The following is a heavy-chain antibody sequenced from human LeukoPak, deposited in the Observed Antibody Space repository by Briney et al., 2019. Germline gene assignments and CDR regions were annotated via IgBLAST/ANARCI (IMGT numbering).Heavy chain of an antibody. CDR1: GFTFSTKS. D-gene: IGHD3-10*01. CDR2: ITADSGTT. V-gene: IGHV3-48*01. CDR3: AKEVLPTLVRGVIVDYYYYGMDV. Sequence: GGSLRLSCAVSGFTFSTKSMNWVRQAPGKGLEWVSYITADSGTTYYADSVKGRFTISRDNSKNTLYLQLNSLRAEDTAVYYCAKEVLPTLVRGVIVDYYYYGMDVWGQGTTVTVSS. J-gene: IGHJ6*02.